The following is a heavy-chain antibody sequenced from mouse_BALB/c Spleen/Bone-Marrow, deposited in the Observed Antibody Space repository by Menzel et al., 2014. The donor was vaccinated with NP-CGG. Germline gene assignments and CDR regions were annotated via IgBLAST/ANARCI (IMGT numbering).Heavy chain of an antibody. Sequence: VKLMESGPGLVQPSQRLSIPCTVSGFSLTSYGVHWVRQPPGEGLEWLGVIWSGGSTDYNAAFISRLSISKDNSKSQVFFKMNSLQADDTAIYYCARNKDDAMDYWGQGTSVTVSS. J-gene: IGHJ4*01. CDR1: GFSLTSYG. CDR3: ARNKDDAMDY. V-gene: IGHV2-4*02. CDR2: IWSGGST. D-gene: IGHD2-12*01.